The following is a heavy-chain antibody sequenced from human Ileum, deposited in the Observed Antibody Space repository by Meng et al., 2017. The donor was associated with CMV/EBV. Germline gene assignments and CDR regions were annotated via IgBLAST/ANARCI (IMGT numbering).Heavy chain of an antibody. CDR3: SRVRGDFDDFWSTEDYGMDV. D-gene: IGHD3-3*01. V-gene: IGHV3-49*04. CDR2: IRAKAYGGTT. J-gene: IGHJ6*02. Sequence: GGSLRLSCTVSGFTFGDYAMTWARQAPGKAPEWVGFIRAKAYGGTTEYATSVKGRFTISRDDSESIAYLQMNSLKTEDTAVYYCSRVRGDFDDFWSTEDYGMDVWGQGTAVTVSS. CDR1: GFTFGDYA.